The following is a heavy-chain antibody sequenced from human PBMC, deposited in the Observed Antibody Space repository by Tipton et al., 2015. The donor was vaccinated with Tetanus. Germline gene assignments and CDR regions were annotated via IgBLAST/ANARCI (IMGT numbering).Heavy chain of an antibody. CDR2: MNPNSGNT. D-gene: IGHD5-18*01. V-gene: IGHV1-8*01. CDR3: ARGGAQLWLERRPLYYYYGMDV. Sequence: QVQLVQSGAEVKKPGASVKVSCKASGYTFTSYDINWVRQATGQGLEWIGWMNPNSGNTGYAQKFQGRVTMTRNTSISTAYMELSSLRSEDTAVYYCARGGAQLWLERRPLYYYYGMDVWGQGTTVTVSS. J-gene: IGHJ6*02. CDR1: GYTFTSYD.